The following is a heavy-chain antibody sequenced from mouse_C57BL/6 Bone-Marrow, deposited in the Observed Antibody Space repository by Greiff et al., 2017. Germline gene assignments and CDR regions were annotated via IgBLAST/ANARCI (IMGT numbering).Heavy chain of an antibody. Sequence: VKLQESGAELVMPGASVKLSCKASGYTFTSYWMHWVKQRPGQGLEWIGEIDPSDSYTNYNQKFKGKSTLTVDKSSSTAYMQLSSLTSEDSAVYYCARTNWALNFDYWGQGTTLTVSS. CDR2: IDPSDSYT. D-gene: IGHD4-1*01. CDR1: GYTFTSYW. CDR3: ARTNWALNFDY. J-gene: IGHJ2*01. V-gene: IGHV1-69*01.